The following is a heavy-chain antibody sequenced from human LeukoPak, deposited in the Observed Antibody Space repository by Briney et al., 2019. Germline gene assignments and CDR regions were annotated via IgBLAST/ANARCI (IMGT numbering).Heavy chain of an antibody. CDR1: GFTFSSYA. J-gene: IGHJ4*02. CDR2: ISYDGSNK. D-gene: IGHD3-22*01. Sequence: GGSLRLSCAASGFTFSSYAMHWVRQAPGKGLEWVAVISYDGSNKYYADSVKGRFTISRDNSKNTLYLQMDSLRAEDTAVYYCARAVTMIVVSPGYWGQGTLVTVSS. CDR3: ARAVTMIVVSPGY. V-gene: IGHV3-30-3*01.